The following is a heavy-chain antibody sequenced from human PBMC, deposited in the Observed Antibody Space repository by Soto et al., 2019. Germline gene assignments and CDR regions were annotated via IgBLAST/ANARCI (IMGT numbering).Heavy chain of an antibody. Sequence: GGSLRLSCAASGFIFRSYSLNWVRQVPGKGLEWLSYISSGSRITYYADSVKGRFTVSRDNAKNSLYLQMNSLRDEDTAVYYCARDQDIVVAPGAYGMDVWGQGTTVTVSS. D-gene: IGHD2-2*01. V-gene: IGHV3-48*02. CDR3: ARDQDIVVAPGAYGMDV. J-gene: IGHJ6*02. CDR2: ISSGSRIT. CDR1: GFIFRSYS.